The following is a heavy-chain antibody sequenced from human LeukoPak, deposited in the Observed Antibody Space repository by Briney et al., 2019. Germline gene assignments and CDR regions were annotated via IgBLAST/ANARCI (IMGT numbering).Heavy chain of an antibody. Sequence: GGSLRLSCAASGFTFSSYSMNWVRQAPGKGLEWVSYISSSSSTIYYADSVKGRFTISRDNAKNSLYLQMNSLRAEDTAVYYCAREVPSTMVRDPYGMDVWGQGTTVTVSS. CDR1: GFTFSSYS. V-gene: IGHV3-48*04. CDR2: ISSSSSTI. CDR3: AREVPSTMVRDPYGMDV. D-gene: IGHD3-10*01. J-gene: IGHJ6*02.